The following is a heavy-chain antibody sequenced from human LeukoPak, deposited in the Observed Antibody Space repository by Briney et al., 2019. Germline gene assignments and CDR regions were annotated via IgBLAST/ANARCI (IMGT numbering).Heavy chain of an antibody. Sequence: PGGSLRLSCAASGFTFSSYAMHWVRQAPGKGLEWVAVISYDGSNKYYADSVKGRFNISRDNSKNTLYLQMNSLRAEDTAVYYCARDSFSVDYWGQGTLVTVSS. CDR3: ARDSFSVDY. J-gene: IGHJ4*02. CDR1: GFTFSSYA. CDR2: ISYDGSNK. V-gene: IGHV3-30*04.